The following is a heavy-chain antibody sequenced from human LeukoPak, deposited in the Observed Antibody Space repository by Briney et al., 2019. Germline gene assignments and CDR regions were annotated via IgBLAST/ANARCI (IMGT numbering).Heavy chain of an antibody. CDR2: INTNTGNP. V-gene: IGHV7-4-1*02. J-gene: IGHJ3*02. CDR3: ARDLTYYYDSSEDAFDI. CDR1: GYTFTSYA. Sequence: GASVKVSCKASGYTFTSYAMNWVRQAPGQGLEGRGWINTNTGNPTYAQGFTGRLVFSLDTSVSTAYLQISTLKAEDTAVYYCARDLTYYYDSSEDAFDIWGQGTMVTVSS. D-gene: IGHD3-22*01.